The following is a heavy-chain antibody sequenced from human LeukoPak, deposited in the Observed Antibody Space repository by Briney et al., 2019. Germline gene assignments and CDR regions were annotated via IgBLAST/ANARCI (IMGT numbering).Heavy chain of an antibody. Sequence: SETLSLTCAVYGGSFSGYYWSWIRQPPGKGLEWIGEINHSGSTNYNPSLKSRVTISVDTSKNQFPLKLSSVTAADTAVYYCASRSDSRYRGVIRPFDYWGQGTLVTVSS. D-gene: IGHD3-10*01. J-gene: IGHJ4*02. CDR2: INHSGST. CDR3: ASRSDSRYRGVIRPFDY. V-gene: IGHV4-34*01. CDR1: GGSFSGYY.